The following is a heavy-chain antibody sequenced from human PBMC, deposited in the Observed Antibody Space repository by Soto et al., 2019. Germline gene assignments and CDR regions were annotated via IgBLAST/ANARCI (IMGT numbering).Heavy chain of an antibody. CDR1: GYTFTSYE. D-gene: IGHD3-10*01. J-gene: IGHJ4*02. CDR2: MNPNSGDT. V-gene: IGHV1-8*01. CDR3: ARGELLWFGEVLM. Sequence: QVQLEQSGAEVKKPGASVKVSCKASGYTFTSYEINWVRLATGQGLGWMGWMNPNSGDTGYAQKFQSRVTITRITSISTAYMELSSLRSEDTAAYYCARGELLWFGEVLMWGLGSLVTVSS.